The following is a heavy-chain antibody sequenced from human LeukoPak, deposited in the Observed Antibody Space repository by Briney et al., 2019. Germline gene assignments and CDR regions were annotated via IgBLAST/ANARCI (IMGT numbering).Heavy chain of an antibody. CDR1: GGSISSGSYY. CDR3: ARGSSSWYGSWYDY. Sequence: SQTQSLTCTVSGGSISSGSYYWSWIRQPAGKGLEWIGRIYTSGSTNYNPSLKSRVTISVGTSNNQFSLKLSSVTAADTAVYYCARGSSSWYGSWYDYWGQGTLVTVSS. D-gene: IGHD6-13*01. V-gene: IGHV4-61*02. CDR2: IYTSGST. J-gene: IGHJ4*02.